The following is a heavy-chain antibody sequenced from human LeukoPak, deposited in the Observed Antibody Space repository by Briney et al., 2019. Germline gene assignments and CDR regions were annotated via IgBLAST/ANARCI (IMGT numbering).Heavy chain of an antibody. CDR2: IYSAGNT. D-gene: IGHD3-10*01. CDR3: ARGGGYYGIDY. CDR1: GFTVDSNY. J-gene: IGHJ4*02. Sequence: GGSLRLSSAASGFTVDSNYMNWVCQAPGKGLEWVSGIYSAGNTYYADSVKGRFTISRDNSKNTLYLQMNSLRTEDTAVYYCARGGGYYGIDYWGQGTLVTVSS. V-gene: IGHV3-53*05.